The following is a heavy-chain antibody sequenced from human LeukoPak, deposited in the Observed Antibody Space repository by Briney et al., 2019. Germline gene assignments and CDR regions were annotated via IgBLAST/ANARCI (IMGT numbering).Heavy chain of an antibody. CDR1: GGSNSSSNW. J-gene: IGHJ4*02. CDR2: IYHSGST. CDR3: ARFWAYGSGSSFDY. D-gene: IGHD3-10*01. Sequence: SETLSLTCAVSGGSNSSSNWWSWVRQPPGKGLEWIGEIYHSGSTNYNPSLKSRVTISVDKSKNQFSLKLSSVTAADTAVYYCARFWAYGSGSSFDYWGQGTLVTVSS. V-gene: IGHV4-4*02.